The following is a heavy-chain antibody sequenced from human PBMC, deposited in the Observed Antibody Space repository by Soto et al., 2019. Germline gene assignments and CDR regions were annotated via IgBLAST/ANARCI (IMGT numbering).Heavy chain of an antibody. CDR1: GFTFSTYW. Sequence: EVQLVESGGGLVQPGGSLRLSCAASGFTFSTYWMHWIRQVPGKGLEWVSRINSDASHTYYADSVKGRFTISRDNAYNTLHLEMNLLRAEDTAVYDCVRVAHCITTSGYVNGVDPCCQGTLVTFSS. CDR2: INSDASHT. D-gene: IGHD2-2*01. CDR3: VRVAHCITTSGYVNGVDP. V-gene: IGHV3-74*01. J-gene: IGHJ5*02.